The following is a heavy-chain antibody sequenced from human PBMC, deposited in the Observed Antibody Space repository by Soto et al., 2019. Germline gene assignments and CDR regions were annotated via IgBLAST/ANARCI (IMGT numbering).Heavy chain of an antibody. D-gene: IGHD2-2*01. V-gene: IGHV1-2*02. J-gene: IGHJ4*02. Sequence: ASVKVSCKASGYTFTGYYMHWVRQAPGPGLEWMGWINPNSGGTNYAQKFQGRVTMTRDTSISTAYMELSRLRSDDTAVYYCARVSIRYCSSTSCYPGYWGQGTLVTVSS. CDR1: GYTFTGYY. CDR2: INPNSGGT. CDR3: ARVSIRYCSSTSCYPGY.